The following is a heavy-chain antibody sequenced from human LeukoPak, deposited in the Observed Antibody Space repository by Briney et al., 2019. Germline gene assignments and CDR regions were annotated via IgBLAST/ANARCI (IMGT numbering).Heavy chain of an antibody. CDR2: IYYSGST. V-gene: IGHV4-59*01. Sequence: SETLSLTCAVYGGSFSGYYWSWIRQPPGKGLEWIGYIYYSGSTNYNPSLKSRVTISVDTSKNQFSLKLSSVTAADTAVYYCASGSLRSSGAFDIWGQGTMVTVSS. CDR1: GGSFSGYY. D-gene: IGHD6-6*01. CDR3: ASGSLRSSGAFDI. J-gene: IGHJ3*02.